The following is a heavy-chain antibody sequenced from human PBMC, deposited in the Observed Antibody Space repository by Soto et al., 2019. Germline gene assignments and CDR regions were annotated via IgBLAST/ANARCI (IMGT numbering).Heavy chain of an antibody. V-gene: IGHV3-23*01. D-gene: IGHD3-3*01. CDR2: ISGSGGST. CDR1: GFTFSSYA. Sequence: PGGSLRLSCAASGFTFSSYAMSWVCQAPGKGLEWVSAISGSGGSTYYADSVKGRFTISRDNSKNTLYLQMNSLRAEDTAVYYCAKDFVILPRAPEAIDISGQGTFVT. J-gene: IGHJ3*02. CDR3: AKDFVILPRAPEAIDI.